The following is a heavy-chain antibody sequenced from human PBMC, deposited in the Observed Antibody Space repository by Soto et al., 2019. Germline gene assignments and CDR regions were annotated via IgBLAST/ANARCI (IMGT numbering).Heavy chain of an antibody. CDR1: GGTFSSYA. Sequence: QVQLVQSGAEVKKPGSSVKVSCKASGGTFSSYAISWVRQAPGQGLEWMGGIIPIFGTANYAQKFQGRVTITEDESTSTAYMELSSLRSEDTAVYYCASHYYDYVWGSYRLGHYYGMDVWGQGTTVTVSS. CDR3: ASHYYDYVWGSYRLGHYYGMDV. D-gene: IGHD3-16*02. J-gene: IGHJ6*02. V-gene: IGHV1-69*01. CDR2: IIPIFGTA.